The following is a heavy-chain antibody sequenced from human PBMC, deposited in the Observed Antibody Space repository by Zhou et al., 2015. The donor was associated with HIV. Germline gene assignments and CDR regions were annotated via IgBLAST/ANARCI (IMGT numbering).Heavy chain of an antibody. J-gene: IGHJ5*02. D-gene: IGHD3-16*01. V-gene: IGHV3-48*02. CDR1: GFTFSSYR. CDR3: AREYGLIDPYNWFDP. CDR2: ISATGSTI. Sequence: EEYLVQSGGAWVESGRSLRLSCAASGFTFSSYRMNWVRQAPGKGLEWVSYISATGSTIYYADSVKGRFTISRDNAKNSLYLQMNSLRDEDTAVYYCAREYGLIDPYNWFDPWGQGTLVTVTS.